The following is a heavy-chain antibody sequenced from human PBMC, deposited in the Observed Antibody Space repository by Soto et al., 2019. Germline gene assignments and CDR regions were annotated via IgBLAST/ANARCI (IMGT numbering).Heavy chain of an antibody. CDR2: IIPLFNAT. V-gene: IGHV1-69*01. CDR3: AINAERNAQKFDF. CDR1: GGIFKNFD. D-gene: IGHD2-2*01. J-gene: IGHJ4*02. Sequence: EVSCKTSGGIFKNFDIGWMRQSPGQGLEWMGEIIPLFNATNYAQKFRGRVTVTADESTRTAYMELTRLTYDDTAVYFCAINAERNAQKFDFWGQGTLVTVSS.